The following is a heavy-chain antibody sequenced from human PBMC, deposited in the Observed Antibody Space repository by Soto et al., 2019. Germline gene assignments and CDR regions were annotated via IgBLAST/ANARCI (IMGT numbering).Heavy chain of an antibody. V-gene: IGHV1-69*01. CDR3: ARSQGSSTSLEIYYYYYYGMDV. D-gene: IGHD2-2*01. CDR1: GGTFSSYA. J-gene: IGHJ6*02. Sequence: QVQLVQSGAEVKKPGSSVKVSCKASGGTFSSYAISWVRQAPGQGLEWMGGIIPISGTANYAQKFQGRVTITADESTSTADMELSSLRSEDTAGYYWARSQGSSTSLEIYYYYYYGMDVGGQGTTVTVSS. CDR2: IIPISGTA.